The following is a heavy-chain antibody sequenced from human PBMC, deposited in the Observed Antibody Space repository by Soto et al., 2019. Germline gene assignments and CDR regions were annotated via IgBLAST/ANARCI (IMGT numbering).Heavy chain of an antibody. CDR1: GGTFSSYT. CDR3: ADGGNGNSVSR. J-gene: IGHJ4*02. Sequence: QVQLVQSGAEVKKPGSSVKVSCKASGGTFSSYTISWVRQAPGQGLEWMGRIIPILGIANYAQKFQGRVTSTADNSTSTAYLELSSLRSEDTAVYYCADGGNGNSVSRWGQGTLVTVSS. CDR2: IIPILGIA. D-gene: IGHD2-8*01. V-gene: IGHV1-69*02.